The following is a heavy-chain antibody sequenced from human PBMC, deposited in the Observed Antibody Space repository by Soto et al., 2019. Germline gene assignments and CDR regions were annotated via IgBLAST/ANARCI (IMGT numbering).Heavy chain of an antibody. Sequence: SDTLTLTSTASGSSISSSSYYWGWIPPPPGKGLVLIGSIYYSGSTYYNPSLKSLVIISVDTSKNQFSLKLSSVTAADTAVYYCARPHGSGSYVDSGFDPWGQG. CDR1: GSSISSSSYY. D-gene: IGHD3-10*01. J-gene: IGHJ5*02. V-gene: IGHV4-39*01. CDR3: ARPHGSGSYVDSGFDP. CDR2: IYYSGST.